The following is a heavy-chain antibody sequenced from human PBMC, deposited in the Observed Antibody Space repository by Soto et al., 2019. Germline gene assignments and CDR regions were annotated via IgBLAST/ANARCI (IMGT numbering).Heavy chain of an antibody. CDR2: IDPSDSYT. D-gene: IGHD3-9*01. CDR3: ARLHPKMTYYAILTGPPLGIDV. CDR1: GYSFTSYW. J-gene: IGHJ6*02. V-gene: IGHV5-10-1*01. Sequence: GESLKISCKGSGYSFTSYWISWVRQMPGKGLEWMGRIDPSDSYTNYSPSFQGHVTISADKSISTAYLQWSSLKASDTAMYYCARLHPKMTYYAILTGPPLGIDVWGPGTQLTVSS.